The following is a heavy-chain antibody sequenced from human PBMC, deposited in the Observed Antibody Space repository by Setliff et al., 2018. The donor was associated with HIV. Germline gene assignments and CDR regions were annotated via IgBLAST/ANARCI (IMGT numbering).Heavy chain of an antibody. CDR3: ARVHSSSWYYFDY. V-gene: IGHV4-59*01. Sequence: SETLSLTCTVSGGSISSYYWSWIRQPPGKGLEWIGYIYYSGSTNYNPSLKSRVTISVDTSKNQLSLKLSSVTAADTAVYYCARVHSSSWYYFDYWGQGTLVTVSS. J-gene: IGHJ4*02. D-gene: IGHD6-13*01. CDR2: IYYSGST. CDR1: GGSISSYY.